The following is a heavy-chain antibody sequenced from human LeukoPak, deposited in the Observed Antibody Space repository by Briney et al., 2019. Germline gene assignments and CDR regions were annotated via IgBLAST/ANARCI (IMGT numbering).Heavy chain of an antibody. CDR1: GYTFTSYG. D-gene: IGHD3-22*01. Sequence: GASVKVSCKASGYTFTSYGISWVRQAPGQGLEWMGWISAYNGNTNYAQKLQGRVTMTTDTSTSTAYMELRSLRSDDTAVYYCARDPNGSGYYRRAKYYYYMDVWGKGTTVTVSS. CDR2: ISAYNGNT. V-gene: IGHV1-18*01. J-gene: IGHJ6*03. CDR3: ARDPNGSGYYRRAKYYYYMDV.